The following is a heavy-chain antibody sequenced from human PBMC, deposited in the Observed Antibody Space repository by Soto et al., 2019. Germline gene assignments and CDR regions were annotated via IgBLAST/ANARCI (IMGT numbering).Heavy chain of an antibody. Sequence: QITLKESGPTLVKPTQTLTLTCTFSGFSLNTSGVGVGWIRQPPGKALQWLALIYWDDDKRYSPSLKSQLTITKDTSKNQVVLTLTNMHPVDTATYYCAHRYASTVTTFLPSGYFVGGQGTLVTVSS. V-gene: IGHV2-5*02. D-gene: IGHD4-17*01. CDR2: IYWDDDK. CDR3: AHRYASTVTTFLPSGYFV. J-gene: IGHJ3*01. CDR1: GFSLNTSGVG.